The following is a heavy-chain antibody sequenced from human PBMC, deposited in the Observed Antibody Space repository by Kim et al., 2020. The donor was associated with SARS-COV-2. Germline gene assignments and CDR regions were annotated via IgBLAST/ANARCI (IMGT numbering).Heavy chain of an antibody. V-gene: IGHV3-21*01. D-gene: IGHD2-2*02. CDR3: ARDYPIVVVPAAIVTGAYYYMDV. CDR2: ISSSSSYI. Sequence: GGSLRLSCAASGFTFSSYSMNWVRQAPGKGLEWVSSISSSSSYIYYADSVKGRFTISRDNAKNSLYLQMNSLRAEDTAVYYCARDYPIVVVPAAIVTGAYYYMDVWGKGTTVTVSS. J-gene: IGHJ6*03. CDR1: GFTFSSYS.